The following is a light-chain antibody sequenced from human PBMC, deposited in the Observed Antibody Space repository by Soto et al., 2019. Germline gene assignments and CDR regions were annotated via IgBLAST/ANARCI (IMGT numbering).Light chain of an antibody. CDR2: GTS. V-gene: IGKV1-17*01. J-gene: IGKJ1*01. CDR1: QGIRNN. Sequence: DIQMTQSPSSLFASVGDRVTITCRASQGIRNNLGWYQQKPGKAPKRLIYGTSNLQYGAPSRFSGSGSGTEFTLTITRLQPEDFETYYCLQHDTYPRTFGQGTMVEIK. CDR3: LQHDTYPRT.